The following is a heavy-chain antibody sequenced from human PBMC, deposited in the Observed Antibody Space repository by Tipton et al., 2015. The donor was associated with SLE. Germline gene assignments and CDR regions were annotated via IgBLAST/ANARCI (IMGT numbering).Heavy chain of an antibody. CDR1: GGSITNYH. CDR3: ARVAPTEVFDY. D-gene: IGHD1-1*01. V-gene: IGHV4-59*12. Sequence: TLSLTCTVSGGSITNYHWSWIRQPPGKGLEWIGYIYSTGTTNYNPSLQSRVIISLDTSKNQFSLKVNSVTAADTAGYYCARVAPTEVFDYWGQGTLVTVSS. CDR2: IYSTGTT. J-gene: IGHJ4*02.